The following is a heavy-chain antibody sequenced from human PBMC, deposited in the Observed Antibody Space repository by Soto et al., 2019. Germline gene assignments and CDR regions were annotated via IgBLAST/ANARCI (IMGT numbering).Heavy chain of an antibody. CDR3: AKGTTYKIDY. CDR1: GFTFSSFG. V-gene: IGHV3-33*06. J-gene: IGHJ4*02. CDR2: IWYDGSKK. D-gene: IGHD1-20*01. Sequence: QVQLVESGGGVVQPGRSLRLSCAASGFTFSSFGLHWVRQAPGKGLEWVAVIWYDGSKKYHADSVKGRFTISRDNSKNTLYLEMNSLRVEDTAVYYCAKGTTYKIDYWGQGTLVTVSS.